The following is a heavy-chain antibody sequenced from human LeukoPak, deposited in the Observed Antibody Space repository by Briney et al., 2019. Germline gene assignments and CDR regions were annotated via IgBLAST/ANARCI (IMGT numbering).Heavy chain of an antibody. CDR3: ARRYCSSTDCLFDY. J-gene: IGHJ4*02. V-gene: IGHV3-48*03. D-gene: IGHD2-2*01. Sequence: GGSLRLSCASSGFTFSNYDMNWVRQAPGKGLEWVSYISSGGGTIKYYADSLKGRFTISRDNAKNSLYLQMNSLRADDTAVYYCARRYCSSTDCLFDYWGQGTLVTVSS. CDR1: GFTFSNYD. CDR2: ISSGGGTIK.